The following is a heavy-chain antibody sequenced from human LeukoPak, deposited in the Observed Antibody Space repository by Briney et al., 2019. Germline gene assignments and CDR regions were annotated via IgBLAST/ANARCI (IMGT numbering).Heavy chain of an antibody. CDR1: GFTFSTFA. J-gene: IGHJ6*03. V-gene: IGHV3-23*01. D-gene: IGHD1-26*01. CDR3: ARDPYSGNYGNDYYYYMDV. Sequence: GGSLRLSCAASGFTFSTFAMIWVRQPPGKGLVWVSSIFPSGGEIHYADSVRCRFTISRDYSKSTLSLQMDSLGPDDTAVYYCARDPYSGNYGNDYYYYMDVWGKGTTVTISS. CDR2: IFPSGGEI.